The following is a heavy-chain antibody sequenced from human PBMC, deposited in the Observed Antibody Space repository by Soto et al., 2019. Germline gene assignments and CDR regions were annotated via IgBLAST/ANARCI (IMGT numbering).Heavy chain of an antibody. CDR3: ARDSGASDGGVLTGTGFDP. V-gene: IGHV3-66*01. D-gene: IGHD1-7*01. J-gene: IGHJ5*02. CDR2: IYSGGST. Sequence: GGSLRLSCAASGFTVSSNYMSWVRQAPGKGLEWVSVIYSGGSTYYADSVKGRFTISRDNSKNTLYLQMNSLRAEDTAVYYCARDSGASDGGVLTGTGFDPWGQGTLVTVSS. CDR1: GFTVSSNY.